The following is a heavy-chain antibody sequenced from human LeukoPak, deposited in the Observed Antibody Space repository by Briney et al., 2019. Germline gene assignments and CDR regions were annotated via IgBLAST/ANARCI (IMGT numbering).Heavy chain of an antibody. CDR3: ASFPSIAVAQGY. Sequence: SETLSLTCTVSGGSISSGSYYWSWIRQPAGKGLEWIGRIYTSGSTNYNPSLKSRVTISVDTSKNQFSLKLSSVTAADTAVYYCASFPSIAVAQGYWGQGTLVTVSS. V-gene: IGHV4-61*02. D-gene: IGHD6-19*01. CDR1: GGSISSGSYY. J-gene: IGHJ4*02. CDR2: IYTSGST.